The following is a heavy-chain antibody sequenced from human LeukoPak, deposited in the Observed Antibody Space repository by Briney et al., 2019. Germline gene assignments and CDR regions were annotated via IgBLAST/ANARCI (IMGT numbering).Heavy chain of an antibody. CDR1: GYTFTGYY. CDR2: INPNSGGT. D-gene: IGHD3-22*01. J-gene: IGHJ6*03. V-gene: IGHV1-2*02. CDR3: ARGGYYDSSGYYYPGYYYMDV. Sequence: ASVKVSCKASGYTFTGYYMHWVRQATGQGLEWMGWINPNSGGTNYAQKFQGRVTMTRDTSISTAYMELSRLRSDDTAVYYCARGGYYDSSGYYYPGYYYMDVWGKGTTVTVSS.